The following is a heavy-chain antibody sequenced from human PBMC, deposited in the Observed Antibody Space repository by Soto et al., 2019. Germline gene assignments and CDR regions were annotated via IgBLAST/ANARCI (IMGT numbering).Heavy chain of an antibody. CDR1: GYTFTSYG. CDR3: ARDLDTMVRGVMNYYYYYMDV. J-gene: IGHJ6*03. CDR2: ISAYNGNT. Sequence: QVPLVQSGAEVKKPGASVKVSCKASGYTFTSYGISWVRQAPGQGLEWMGWISAYNGNTNYAQKLQGRVTMTTDTSTSTAYMELRSLRSDDTAVYYCARDLDTMVRGVMNYYYYYMDVWGKGTTVTVSS. V-gene: IGHV1-18*01. D-gene: IGHD3-10*01.